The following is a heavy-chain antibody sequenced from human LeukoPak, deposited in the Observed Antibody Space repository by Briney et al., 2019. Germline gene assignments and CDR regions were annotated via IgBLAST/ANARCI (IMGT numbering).Heavy chain of an antibody. CDR1: GFTFTSYA. CDR3: ARDAQYGSGSYYTMTLDY. V-gene: IGHV3-30-3*01. J-gene: IGHJ4*02. Sequence: GGSLRLSCAASGFTFTSYAIHWVRQAPGKGLEWVAVISYDGSNKYYADSVKGRFTISRDNSKNTLYLQMNSLRVEDTAVYYCARDAQYGSGSYYTMTLDYWGQGTLVTVSS. CDR2: ISYDGSNK. D-gene: IGHD3-10*01.